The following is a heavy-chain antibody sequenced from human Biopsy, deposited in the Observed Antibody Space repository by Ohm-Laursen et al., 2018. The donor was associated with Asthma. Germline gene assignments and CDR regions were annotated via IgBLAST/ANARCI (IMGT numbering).Heavy chain of an antibody. CDR3: ARGQKSAGERWFDP. D-gene: IGHD6-13*01. J-gene: IGHJ5*02. CDR2: INPNSGGT. Sequence: ASVKVSCKASGYTFIGCHIHWMRQAPGQGLEWMGRINPNSGGTNYAQKFQGRVTMTRDTSISTAYMEVSRLRSDDTAVYYRARGQKSAGERWFDPWGQGTLVTVSS. V-gene: IGHV1-2*06. CDR1: GYTFIGCH.